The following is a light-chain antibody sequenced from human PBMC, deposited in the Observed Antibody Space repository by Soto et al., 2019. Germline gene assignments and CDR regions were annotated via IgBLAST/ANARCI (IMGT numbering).Light chain of an antibody. CDR3: QQYGTSPWT. CDR2: GVS. Sequence: EIVLTQSPGTLSLSPGERAALSCRASQSVSSSYLAWYQQKPGQAPRLLIYGVSTRATDIPDRFSGSRSGTDFTLTISRLEPEDFAVYYCQQYGTSPWTFGQGTKVEIK. J-gene: IGKJ1*01. CDR1: QSVSSSY. V-gene: IGKV3-20*01.